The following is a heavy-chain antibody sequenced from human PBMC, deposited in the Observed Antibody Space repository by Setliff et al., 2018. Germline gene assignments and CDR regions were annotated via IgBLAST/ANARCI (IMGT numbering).Heavy chain of an antibody. CDR3: ARGPPDFVVVPAAAKFDF. J-gene: IGHJ4*02. Sequence: GASVKVSCKASGYTFITYGVNWVRQAPGQGLEWMGWISAYNGNTNYAQNLQDRVTMTTDTSTSTAYMELRSLRSDDTAVYYCARGPPDFVVVPAAAKFDFWGQGTLVTVSS. D-gene: IGHD2-2*01. V-gene: IGHV1-18*01. CDR1: GYTFITYG. CDR2: ISAYNGNT.